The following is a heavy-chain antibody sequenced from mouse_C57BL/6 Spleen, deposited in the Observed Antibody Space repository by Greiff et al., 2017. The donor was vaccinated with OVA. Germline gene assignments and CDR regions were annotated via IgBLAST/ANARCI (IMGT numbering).Heavy chain of an antibody. Sequence: QVQLKESGAELVKPGASVKISCKASGYAFSSYWMNWVKQRPGKGLEWIGQIYPGDGDTNYNGKFKGKATLTADKSSSTAYMQLSSLTSEDSAVYFCARQGVVDAMDYWGQGTSVTVSS. CDR2: IYPGDGDT. CDR3: ARQGVVDAMDY. D-gene: IGHD1-1*01. V-gene: IGHV1-80*01. J-gene: IGHJ4*01. CDR1: GYAFSSYW.